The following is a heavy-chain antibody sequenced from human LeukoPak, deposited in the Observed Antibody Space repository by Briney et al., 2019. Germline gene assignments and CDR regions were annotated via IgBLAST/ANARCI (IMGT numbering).Heavy chain of an antibody. Sequence: GGSLRLSCAASGFTFSSHAMSWVRQAPGKGLEWVSTISGSGGSTNCADSVKGRFTISRDNSKNTLYLQMNSLRAEDTALYYCAKEKSQCSGGSCSYAFDIWGQGTMVTVSS. V-gene: IGHV3-23*01. D-gene: IGHD2-15*01. CDR2: ISGSGGST. J-gene: IGHJ3*02. CDR1: GFTFSSHA. CDR3: AKEKSQCSGGSCSYAFDI.